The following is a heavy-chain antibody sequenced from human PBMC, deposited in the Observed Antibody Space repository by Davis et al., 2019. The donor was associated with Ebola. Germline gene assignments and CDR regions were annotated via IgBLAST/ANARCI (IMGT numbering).Heavy chain of an antibody. CDR1: GYTFTGYY. CDR3: ARETAVVATTDDY. Sequence: AASVKVSCKASGYTFTGYYMHWVRQAPGQGLEWMGRINPNSGGTNYAQKFQGRVTMTRDTSISTAYMELSSLRSEDTAVYYCARETAVVATTDDYWGQGTLVTVSS. V-gene: IGHV1-2*06. J-gene: IGHJ4*02. D-gene: IGHD5-12*01. CDR2: INPNSGGT.